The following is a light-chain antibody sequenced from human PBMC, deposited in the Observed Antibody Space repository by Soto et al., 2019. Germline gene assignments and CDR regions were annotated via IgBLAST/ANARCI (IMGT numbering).Light chain of an antibody. V-gene: IGKV1-39*01. Sequence: DIQMTQYTSSLSASVGYTVTITCLASQSIRSRLNWYQQKPVKAPNLLIYDATSLESGVPSRFSGGGSGTDFTLTVSSLRPEDVATYYCQQGYTTPLTFCQGGKVDI. CDR2: DAT. J-gene: IGKJ1*01. CDR3: QQGYTTPLT. CDR1: QSIRSR.